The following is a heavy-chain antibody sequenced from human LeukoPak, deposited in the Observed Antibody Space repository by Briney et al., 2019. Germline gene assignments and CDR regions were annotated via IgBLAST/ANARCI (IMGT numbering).Heavy chain of an antibody. V-gene: IGHV3-7*01. CDR1: GFTFSSYW. CDR2: IKQDGSEK. Sequence: QPGGSLRLSCAASGFTFSSYWMSWVRQAPGKGLEWVANIKQDGSEKYYVDSVKGRFTISRDNAKNSLYLQMNSLRAEDTAVYYCARSYYAELNDAFDIWGQGTMVTVSS. D-gene: IGHD3-10*01. J-gene: IGHJ3*02. CDR3: ARSYYAELNDAFDI.